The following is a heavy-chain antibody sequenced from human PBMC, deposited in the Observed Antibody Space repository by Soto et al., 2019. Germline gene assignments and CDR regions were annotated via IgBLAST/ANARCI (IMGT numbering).Heavy chain of an antibody. Sequence: EVQLLESGGGLVQSGGSLRLSCAASGFTFSSYAMSWVRQAPGKGLEWVSAISGSGASTYYADSVKGRFTISRDNSKNTLFLQMNSLRAEDTAVYYCAKTLGYSSRPIDYWGQGTLVTVSS. CDR2: ISGSGAST. CDR3: AKTLGYSSRPIDY. V-gene: IGHV3-23*01. J-gene: IGHJ4*02. D-gene: IGHD6-13*01. CDR1: GFTFSSYA.